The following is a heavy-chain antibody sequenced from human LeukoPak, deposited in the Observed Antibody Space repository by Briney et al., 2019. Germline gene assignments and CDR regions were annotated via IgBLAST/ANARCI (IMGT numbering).Heavy chain of an antibody. V-gene: IGHV3-30*07. CDR1: GFTFSSYA. J-gene: IGHJ6*03. CDR2: ISYDGSNK. Sequence: GRSLRLSCAASGFTFSSYAMHWVRQAPGKGLEWVAVISYDGSNKYYADSVKGRFTISRDNAKNTVYLQMSSLRAEGTAVYYCARGGYGHNMDVWGEGDTVTVSS. CDR3: ARGGYGHNMDV. D-gene: IGHD3-10*01.